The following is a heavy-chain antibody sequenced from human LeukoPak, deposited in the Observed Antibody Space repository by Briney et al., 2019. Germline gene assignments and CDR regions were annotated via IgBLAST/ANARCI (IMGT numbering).Heavy chain of an antibody. D-gene: IGHD3-3*01. J-gene: IGHJ4*02. Sequence: PGGSLRLSCAASGFIFSSHWMSWVRQAPGKGLEWVASIKHDGSEKYYVDSVRGRFTISRDNTKNSLYLQMSSLRAEDTAVYYCATDRGWRTSGYYLYYFEYWGQGTLVTFSS. CDR3: ATDRGWRTSGYYLYYFEY. CDR2: IKHDGSEK. V-gene: IGHV3-7*01. CDR1: GFIFSSHW.